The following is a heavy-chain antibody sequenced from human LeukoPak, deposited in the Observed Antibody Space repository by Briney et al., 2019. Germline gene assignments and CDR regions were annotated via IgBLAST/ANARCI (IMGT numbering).Heavy chain of an antibody. CDR1: GGSFSGYY. D-gene: IGHD5-18*01. CDR2: IDHSGST. CDR3: ARQLYSYGAYFDY. Sequence: SETLSLTCAVYGGSFSGYYWSWIRQPPGKGLEWIGEIDHSGSTNYNPSLKSRVTISVDTSKNQFSLKLSSVTAADTAVYYCARQLYSYGAYFDYWGQGTLVTVSS. V-gene: IGHV4-34*01. J-gene: IGHJ4*02.